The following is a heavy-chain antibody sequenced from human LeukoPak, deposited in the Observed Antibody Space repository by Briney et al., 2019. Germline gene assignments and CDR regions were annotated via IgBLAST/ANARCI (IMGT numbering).Heavy chain of an antibody. D-gene: IGHD6-13*01. V-gene: IGHV4-31*03. CDR1: GGSISSGGYY. CDR2: IYYSGST. J-gene: IGHJ5*02. CDR3: ARAGQPRLFGFDP. Sequence: SETLSLTCTVSGGSISSGGYYWSWTRQHPGKGLEWIGYIYYSGSTYYNPSLKSRVTISVDTSKNQFSLKLSSVTAADTAVYYCARAGQPRLFGFDPWGQGTLVTVSS.